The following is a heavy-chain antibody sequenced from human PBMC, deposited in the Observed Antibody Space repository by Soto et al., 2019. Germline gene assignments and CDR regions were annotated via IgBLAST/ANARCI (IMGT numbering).Heavy chain of an antibody. Sequence: CTVSGGSISSYYWSWIRQPPGQGLEWMGIINPSGGSTSYAQKFQGRVTMTRDTSTSTVYMELSSLRSEDTAVYYCARGGYDLIATVDYWGQGTLVTVSS. V-gene: IGHV1-46*03. CDR2: INPSGGST. J-gene: IGHJ4*02. CDR3: ARGGYDLIATVDY. CDR1: GGSISSYY. D-gene: IGHD1-26*01.